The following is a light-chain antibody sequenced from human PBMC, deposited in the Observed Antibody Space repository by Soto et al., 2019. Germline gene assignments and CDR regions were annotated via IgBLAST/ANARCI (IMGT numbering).Light chain of an antibody. CDR2: GAS. CDR3: QRYGSSPPIT. Sequence: EIVMTQSPATLSVSPGERATLSCRASQSISNNLAWYQQKPGQAPRLLIYGASTRATGIPARFSGSGSGTEFTLTISRLQSEDFAVYHCQRYGSSPPITFGQGTRLEIK. CDR1: QSISNN. V-gene: IGKV3-15*01. J-gene: IGKJ5*01.